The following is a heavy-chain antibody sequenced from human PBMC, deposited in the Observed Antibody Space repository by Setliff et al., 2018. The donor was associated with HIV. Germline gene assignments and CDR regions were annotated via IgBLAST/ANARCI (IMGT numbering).Heavy chain of an antibody. Sequence: LRLSCAASGFTFSSYGMHWVRQAPGKGLEWVAVIWYDGSEKYFADSVRGRFTISRDNSKNTLYLQMNSLRAEDTAVYYCASHSGYDHDAFDIWGQGAMVTVSS. D-gene: IGHD5-12*01. J-gene: IGHJ3*02. CDR2: IWYDGSEK. CDR1: GFTFSSYG. CDR3: ASHSGYDHDAFDI. V-gene: IGHV3-33*01.